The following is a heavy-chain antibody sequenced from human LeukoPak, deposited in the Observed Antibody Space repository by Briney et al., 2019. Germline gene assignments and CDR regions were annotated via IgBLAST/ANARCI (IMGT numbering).Heavy chain of an antibody. Sequence: ASVKVSCKASGYTITDYYLHWVRQAPAQGLEWMGWIIPNTGGTNYAQKFQDWVTMSSDTSISTAYMELSSLRSDDTAVYYCARGSPSYAQWHFDLWGRGTLVTVSS. V-gene: IGHV1-2*04. D-gene: IGHD2/OR15-2a*01. CDR1: GYTITDYY. CDR2: IIPNTGGT. CDR3: ARGSPSYAQWHFDL. J-gene: IGHJ2*01.